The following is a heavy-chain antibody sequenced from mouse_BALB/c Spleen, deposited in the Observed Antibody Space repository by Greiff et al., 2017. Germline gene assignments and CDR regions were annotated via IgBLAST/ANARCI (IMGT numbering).Heavy chain of an antibody. CDR2: IDPANGNT. D-gene: IGHD2-14*01. Sequence: VQLQQSGAELVKPGASVKLSCTASGFNIKDTYMHWVKQRPEQGLEWIGRIDPANGNTKYDPKFQGKATITADTSSNTAYLQLSSLTSEDTAVYYCANYRYDGYAMDYWGQGTSVTVSS. CDR3: ANYRYDGYAMDY. V-gene: IGHV14-3*02. J-gene: IGHJ4*01. CDR1: GFNIKDTY.